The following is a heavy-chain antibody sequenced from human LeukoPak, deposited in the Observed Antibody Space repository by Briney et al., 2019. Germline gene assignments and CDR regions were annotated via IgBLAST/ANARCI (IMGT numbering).Heavy chain of an antibody. V-gene: IGHV3-48*02. D-gene: IGHD2-2*02. CDR2: ISSSSSTI. CDR3: AGHCSSTSCYTKHYDP. J-gene: IGHJ5*02. Sequence: GGSLRLSCAASGFTFSSYSMNWVRQAPGKGLEWVSYISSSSSTIYYADSVKGRFTISRDNAKNSLCLQMNSLRDEDTAVYYCAGHCSSTSCYTKHYDPWGQGTLVTVSS. CDR1: GFTFSSYS.